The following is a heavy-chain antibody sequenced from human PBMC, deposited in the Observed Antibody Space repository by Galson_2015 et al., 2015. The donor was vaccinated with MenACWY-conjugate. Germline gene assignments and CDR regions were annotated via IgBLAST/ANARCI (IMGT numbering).Heavy chain of an antibody. D-gene: IGHD3-10*01. CDR3: TTSRSYGSGRSDY. CDR2: IKSKTDGETT. Sequence: SLRLSCAASGFTFTNAWMNWFRQAPGKGLEWVGRIKSKTDGETTDYAAPVKGRFTISRDDSKNTLYLQMNSLKIEDTAVYYCTTSRSYGSGRSDYWGQGTLVTVSS. J-gene: IGHJ4*02. V-gene: IGHV3-15*07. CDR1: GFTFTNAW.